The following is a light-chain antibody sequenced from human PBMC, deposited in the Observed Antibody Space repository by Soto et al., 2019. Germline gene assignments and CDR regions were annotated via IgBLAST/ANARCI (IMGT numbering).Light chain of an antibody. J-gene: IGKJ3*01. CDR1: QNIDNY. V-gene: IGKV1-39*01. CDR2: GAS. CDR3: QQSYSTLFT. Sequence: DIQMTQSPSSLSASVGDRVTITCRPSQNIDNYLNWYQQKPGKAPRLLIYGASTLQSGVPSRFSGSGSGTDFTLTIRSLQSEDFATYYCQQSYSTLFTFGPGTKVDIQ.